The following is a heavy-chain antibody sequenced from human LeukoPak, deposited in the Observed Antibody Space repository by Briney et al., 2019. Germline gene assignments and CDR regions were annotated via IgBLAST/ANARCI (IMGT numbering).Heavy chain of an antibody. CDR2: IWYDGSNK. V-gene: IGHV3-33*01. CDR1: GFTFSSYG. CDR3: ARVPYSSSWYYYGMDV. D-gene: IGHD6-13*01. J-gene: IGHJ6*02. Sequence: GGSLRLSCAASGFTFSSYGMHWVRQAPGKGLEWAAVIWYDGSNKYYADSVKGRFTISRDNSKNTLYLQMNSLRAEDTAVYYCARVPYSSSWYYYGMDVWGQGTTVTVSS.